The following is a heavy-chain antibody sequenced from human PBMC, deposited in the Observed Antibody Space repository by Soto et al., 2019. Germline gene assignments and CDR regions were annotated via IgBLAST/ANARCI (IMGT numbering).Heavy chain of an antibody. D-gene: IGHD2-2*02. J-gene: IGHJ6*04. CDR2: ISSRSDI. Sequence: PGGSLRLSCVGSGFTFSTYSINWVRQAPGKGLEWVSSISSRSDIYYADSVKGRFTISRDNAKNSVSLQMNSLRAEDTAVYYCAREYTAXXXXXGLDVWGXGTTVTVSS. V-gene: IGHV3-21*01. CDR1: GFTFSTYS. CDR3: AREYTAXXXXXGLDV.